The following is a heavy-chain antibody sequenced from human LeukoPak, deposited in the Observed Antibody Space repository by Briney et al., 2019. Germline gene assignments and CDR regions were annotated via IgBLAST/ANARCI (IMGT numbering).Heavy chain of an antibody. CDR1: GGSISSYY. D-gene: IGHD6-13*01. CDR3: ARGSSSYYYYGMDV. Sequence: PSETLSLTCTVSGGSISSYYWSWIRQPPGKGLEWIGYIYYSGSTNYNPSLKSRVTISVDTSKNQFSLKLSPVTAADTAVYYCARGSSSYYYYGMDVWGQGTTVTVSS. V-gene: IGHV4-59*01. CDR2: IYYSGST. J-gene: IGHJ6*02.